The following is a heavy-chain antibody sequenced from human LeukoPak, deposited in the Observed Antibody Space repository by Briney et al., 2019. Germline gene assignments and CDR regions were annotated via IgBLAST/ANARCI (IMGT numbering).Heavy chain of an antibody. J-gene: IGHJ3*02. CDR2: ISSSSSTI. Sequence: GGSLRLSCAASGFTFSSYSMNWVRQAPGKGLEWVSYISSSSSTIYYADSVKGRFTISRDNAKNSLYLQMNSLRAEDTAVYYCARAIDSDGWLQLGSAFDIWGQGTMVTVSS. CDR3: ARAIDSDGWLQLGSAFDI. CDR1: GFTFSSYS. V-gene: IGHV3-48*01. D-gene: IGHD5-24*01.